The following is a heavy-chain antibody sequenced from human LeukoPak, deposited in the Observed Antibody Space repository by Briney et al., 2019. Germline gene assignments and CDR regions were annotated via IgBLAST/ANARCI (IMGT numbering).Heavy chain of an antibody. D-gene: IGHD6-13*01. V-gene: IGHV3-53*01. CDR1: GFTVSSNS. CDR3: AKDHYSSSWQGFDY. CDR2: IYSGGNT. J-gene: IGHJ4*02. Sequence: GGSLRLSCTVSGFTVSSNSMSWVRQAPGKGLEWVSFIYSGGNTHYSDSVKGRFTISRDNSKNTLYLQMNSLRAEDTAVYYCAKDHYSSSWQGFDYWGQGTLVTVSS.